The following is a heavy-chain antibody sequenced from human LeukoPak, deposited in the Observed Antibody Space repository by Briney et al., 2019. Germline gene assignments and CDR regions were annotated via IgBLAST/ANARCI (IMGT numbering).Heavy chain of an antibody. V-gene: IGHV4-4*07. CDR1: GGSISSYY. Sequence: SETLSLTCTVSGGSISSYYYNWIRQPAGKGLERIGRIYTSGSTNYNPSLKSRVSMSVDTSKNQFSLKLSSVTAADTAVYYCARDGTGYTSGWYPFDYWGQGTLVTVSS. J-gene: IGHJ4*02. CDR3: ARDGTGYTSGWYPFDY. CDR2: IYTSGST. D-gene: IGHD6-19*01.